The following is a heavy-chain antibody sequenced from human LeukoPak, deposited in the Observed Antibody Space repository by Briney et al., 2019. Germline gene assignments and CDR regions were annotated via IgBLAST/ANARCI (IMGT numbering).Heavy chain of an antibody. CDR1: GYTFTSYG. J-gene: IGHJ6*03. CDR2: ISAYNGNT. Sequence: ALVKVSCKASGYTFTSYGISWVRQAPGQGLEWMGWISAYNGNTNYAQKLQGRVTMTTDTSTSTAYMELSSLRSEDTAVYYCARATVTTLYYYYYMDVWGKGTTVTVSS. D-gene: IGHD4-11*01. V-gene: IGHV1-18*01. CDR3: ARATVTTLYYYYYMDV.